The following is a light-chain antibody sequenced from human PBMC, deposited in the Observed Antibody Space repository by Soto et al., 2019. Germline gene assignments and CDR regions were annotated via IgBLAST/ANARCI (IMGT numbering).Light chain of an antibody. J-gene: IGKJ3*01. CDR3: QQYGSSPFT. CDR2: GAS. V-gene: IGKV3-20*01. CDR1: QSVSSSY. Sequence: EIVLTQSPGTLSLSPGERATLSCRASQSVSSSYLAWYQQKPGQAPRLLIYGASSRATGIPDRFSSSGSGTDFTLTISSLEPEDFAVYYCQQYGSSPFTFAPGTKVDIK.